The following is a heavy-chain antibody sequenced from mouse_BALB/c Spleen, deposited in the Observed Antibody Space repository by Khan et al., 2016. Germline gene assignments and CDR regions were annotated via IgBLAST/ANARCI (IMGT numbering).Heavy chain of an antibody. J-gene: IGHJ2*01. V-gene: IGHV1-62-2*01. CDR1: GYTFTEYI. Sequence: QVQLQQPGAELVKPGASVKLSCKASGYTFTEYIIHWVKQRSGQGLEWIGWFYPGSGSIKYNEKFKDKATLTADKYSRTVYMELSRLTSEDSAVYFCARHEGRTMITTVYFDYWGQGTTLTVSS. CDR2: FYPGSGSI. CDR3: ARHEGRTMITTVYFDY. D-gene: IGHD2-4*01.